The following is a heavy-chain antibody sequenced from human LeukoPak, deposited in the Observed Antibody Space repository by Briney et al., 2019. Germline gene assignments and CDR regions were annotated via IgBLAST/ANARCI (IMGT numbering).Heavy chain of an antibody. Sequence: GGPLTLSCAASGFIFCDYEMKWLRQAPRKGREWVSYSSSRGTTTHYADSVKGRFTMSRDNAKSFLYLQMNSLRAEDTAIYYCARYSIVGAYRSRDGWGQGTLVTVSS. CDR1: GFIFCDYE. D-gene: IGHD1-26*01. J-gene: IGHJ4*02. V-gene: IGHV3-48*03. CDR2: SSSRGTTT. CDR3: ARYSIVGAYRSRDG.